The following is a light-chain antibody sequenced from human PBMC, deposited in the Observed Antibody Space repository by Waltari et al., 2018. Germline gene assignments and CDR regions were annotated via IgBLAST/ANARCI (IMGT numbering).Light chain of an antibody. CDR2: SNT. Sequence: QSALTQPPSASGTPGQTLTLFCSEPNPLSAPTARKWSQQVPGTATKLLIYSNTYRPSGVPDRFSGSKSGTSASLAISGLQSDDEGDYYCATWDDRLTGVVFGGGTQVTVL. J-gene: IGLJ2*01. V-gene: IGLV1-44*01. CDR3: ATWDDRLTGVV. CDR1: NPLSAPTA.